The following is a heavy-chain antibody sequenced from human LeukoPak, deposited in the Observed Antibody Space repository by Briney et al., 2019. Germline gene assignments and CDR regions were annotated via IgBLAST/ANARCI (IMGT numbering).Heavy chain of an antibody. CDR2: ISISGDVT. CDR3: ANEEVPNDY. D-gene: IGHD4/OR15-4a*01. CDR1: RFPFSTHA. V-gene: IGHV3-23*01. Sequence: GGSLRHSCAVSRFPFSTHAMSWVRQAPGGGLEWVSGISISGDVTYYADAVQGRFIISRDNSRNTVYLQMNSLRVEDTAVYYCANEEVPNDYWGQGTLVTVSS. J-gene: IGHJ4*02.